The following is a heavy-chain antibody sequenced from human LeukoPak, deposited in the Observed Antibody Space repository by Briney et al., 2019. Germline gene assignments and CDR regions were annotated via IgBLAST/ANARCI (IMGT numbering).Heavy chain of an antibody. J-gene: IGHJ6*02. CDR3: AREGNYYDMDV. Sequence: GGSLRLSCAASGFTVSSNYMSWVRQAPGKGLEWVSVIFSGGTTYYADSVKGRFTISRDNSKNTLYLQMNSLRAEDTAVYYCAREGNYYDMDVWGQGTTVTVSS. V-gene: IGHV3-53*01. CDR1: GFTVSSNY. CDR2: IFSGGTT.